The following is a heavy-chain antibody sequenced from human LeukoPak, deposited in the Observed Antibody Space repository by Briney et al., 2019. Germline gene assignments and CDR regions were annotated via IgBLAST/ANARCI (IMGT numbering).Heavy chain of an antibody. CDR2: INHSGST. V-gene: IGHV4-34*01. D-gene: IGHD2-2*02. J-gene: IGHJ5*02. Sequence: ASETLSLTCAVYGGSFSGYYWSWIRQPPGKGLEWIGEINHSGSTNYNPSLKSRVTISVDTSKNQISLKLSSVTAADTAVYYCARGLGYCSSTSCYTGYNWFDPWGQGTLVTVSS. CDR3: ARGLGYCSSTSCYTGYNWFDP. CDR1: GGSFSGYY.